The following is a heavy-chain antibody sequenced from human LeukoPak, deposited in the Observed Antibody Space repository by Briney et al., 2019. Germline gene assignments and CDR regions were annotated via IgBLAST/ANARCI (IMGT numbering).Heavy chain of an antibody. J-gene: IGHJ4*02. Sequence: PGGSLRLSCAASGFTFDDYATHWVRQAPGKGLEWVSGISWNSGSTYYADSVKGRFTISRDNSKNTLYLQMNSLRAEDTAVYYCAKAGLPSLFDYWGQGTLVTVSS. V-gene: IGHV3-23*01. CDR2: ISWNSGST. CDR1: GFTFDDYA. CDR3: AKAGLPSLFDY. D-gene: IGHD3-16*01.